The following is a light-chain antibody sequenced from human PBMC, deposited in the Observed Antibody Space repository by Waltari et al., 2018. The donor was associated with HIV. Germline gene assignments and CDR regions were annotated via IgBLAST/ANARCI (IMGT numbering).Light chain of an antibody. CDR2: RNN. CDR1: SSNIGSKY. J-gene: IGLJ3*02. CDR3: AAWDDSLSGFWV. Sequence: QSVLTQPPSASGTPGQRVTISCSGSSSNIGSKYVYWYQQLPGTAPKLLIYRNNQRPSGVPDRFSGSKAGTSASRAISWLRSEDEADYYCAAWDDSLSGFWVFGGGTKLTVL. V-gene: IGLV1-47*01.